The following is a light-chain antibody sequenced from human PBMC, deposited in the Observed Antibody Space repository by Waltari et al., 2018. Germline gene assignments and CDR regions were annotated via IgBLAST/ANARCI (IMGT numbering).Light chain of an antibody. CDR1: QSVLYSSNNKNY. CDR2: WAS. Sequence: DIVMTQSPDSLAVYLGERAPINCKSSQSVLYSSNNKNYLAWYQQKPGLPPKLLLYWASTRESGVPDRFSGSGSGTDFTLTISSLQAEDVAVYYCQQYYSNPPTFGQGTKLEIK. V-gene: IGKV4-1*01. CDR3: QQYYSNPPT. J-gene: IGKJ2*01.